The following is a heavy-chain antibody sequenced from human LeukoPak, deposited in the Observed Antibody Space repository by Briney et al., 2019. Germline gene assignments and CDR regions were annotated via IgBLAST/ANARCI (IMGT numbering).Heavy chain of an antibody. CDR2: IYYSGST. J-gene: IGHJ4*02. CDR3: ARFQSGTTLLGGYLDY. Sequence: SSETLSLTCAVSGGSISNYYWSWIRQPPGKGLECIGYIYYSGSTNYNPSLKSRVSISVDTSKNQFSLNLHSVTAADTAVYYCARFQSGTTLLGGYLDYWGQGTLVTASS. D-gene: IGHD1-26*01. CDR1: GGSISNYY. V-gene: IGHV4-59*01.